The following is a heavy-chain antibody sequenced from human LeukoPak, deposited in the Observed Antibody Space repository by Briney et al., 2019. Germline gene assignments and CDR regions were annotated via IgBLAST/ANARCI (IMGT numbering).Heavy chain of an antibody. Sequence: ASVKVSCKASGYTFTSYDINWVRQATGQGLEWMGWMNPNSGNTGYAQKFQGRVTMTRNTSISTAYMELSSLRSEDTAVYYCARVPCSTRYYGMDVWGQGTTVTVSS. CDR2: MNPNSGNT. D-gene: IGHD2-2*01. J-gene: IGHJ6*02. CDR3: ARVPCSTRYYGMDV. CDR1: GYTFTSYD. V-gene: IGHV1-8*01.